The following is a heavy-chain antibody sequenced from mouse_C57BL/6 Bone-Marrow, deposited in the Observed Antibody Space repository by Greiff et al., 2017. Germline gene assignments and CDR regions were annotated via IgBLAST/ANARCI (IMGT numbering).Heavy chain of an antibody. CDR1: GYSFTGYY. CDR2: INPSTGGT. J-gene: IGHJ1*03. Sequence: EVKLVESGPELVKPGASVKISCKASGYSFTGYYMNWVKQSPEKSLEWIGEINPSTGGTTYNQKFKAKATLTVDKSSSTAYMQLKSLTSEDSAVYYCARSDYYGTFWYFDVWGTGTTVTVSS. CDR3: ARSDYYGTFWYFDV. D-gene: IGHD1-1*01. V-gene: IGHV1-42*01.